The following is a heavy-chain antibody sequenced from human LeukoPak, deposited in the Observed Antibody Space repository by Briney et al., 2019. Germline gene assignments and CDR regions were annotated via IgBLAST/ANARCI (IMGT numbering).Heavy chain of an antibody. V-gene: IGHV3-30-3*01. Sequence: PGRSLRLSCAASGFTFSSFAMHWVRQAPGKGLEWVAVISYDGSDKYYADSVKGRFTISRDNSKNTLYLQMNSLRAEDTAVYYCARGSSQYYDVLTGYHNWFDPWGQGTLVTVPS. CDR1: GFTFSSFA. CDR2: ISYDGSDK. CDR3: ARGSSQYYDVLTGYHNWFDP. D-gene: IGHD3-9*01. J-gene: IGHJ5*02.